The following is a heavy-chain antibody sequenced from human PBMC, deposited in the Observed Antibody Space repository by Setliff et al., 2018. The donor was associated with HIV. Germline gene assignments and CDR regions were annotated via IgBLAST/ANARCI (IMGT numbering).Heavy chain of an antibody. CDR2: IYYSGST. Sequence: SETLSLTCTVSGGSVSIDNYYWSWIRQHPGKGLEWIGYIYYSGSTYYNPSLKSRLTISVDTSKNQFSLKLKYVTAADTAVYYCARGLPSYYYESSGSLGWFDPWGQGTLVTVSS. J-gene: IGHJ5*02. CDR1: GGSVSIDNYY. D-gene: IGHD3-22*01. V-gene: IGHV4-31*03. CDR3: ARGLPSYYYESSGSLGWFDP.